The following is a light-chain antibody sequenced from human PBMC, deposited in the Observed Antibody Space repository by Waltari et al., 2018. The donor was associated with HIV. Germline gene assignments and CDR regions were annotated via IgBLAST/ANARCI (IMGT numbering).Light chain of an antibody. CDR2: VGTGGIVG. V-gene: IGLV9-49*01. J-gene: IGLJ2*01. CDR1: RGSSNYK. CDR3: GADHGSGSNWV. Sequence: QPVLTQPPSASASLGASVTLTCTLSRGSSNYKVDWYQQRQGKGPRFVMRVGTGGIVGSKGDGIPDRFSVLGSGLNRYLTINNIQEEDESDYYCGADHGSGSNWVFGGGTKLTVL.